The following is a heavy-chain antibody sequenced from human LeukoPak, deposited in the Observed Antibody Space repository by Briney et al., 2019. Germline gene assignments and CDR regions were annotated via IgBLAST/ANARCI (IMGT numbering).Heavy chain of an antibody. CDR1: GGSISRGGYS. D-gene: IGHD6-13*01. J-gene: IGHJ4*02. Sequence: PSETLSLTCAVSGGSISRGGYSWSWIRQPPGKGLEWIGYIYHSGSTYYNPSLKSRVTISVDRSKNQFSLKLSSVTAADTAVYYCARGSSWVFDYWGQGTLVTVSS. CDR3: ARGSSWVFDY. V-gene: IGHV4-30-2*01. CDR2: IYHSGST.